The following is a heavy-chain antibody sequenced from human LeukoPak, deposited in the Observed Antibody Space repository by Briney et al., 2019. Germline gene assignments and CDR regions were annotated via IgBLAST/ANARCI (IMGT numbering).Heavy chain of an antibody. CDR3: ATYDIVVVPAAMFN. D-gene: IGHD2-2*01. Sequence: SETLSLTCAVYGGSFSGYYWSWIRQPPGKGLEWIGEINHSGSTNYNPSLKSRVTISVDTSKNQFSLKLSSVTAADTAVYYCATYDIVVVPAAMFNWGQGTLVTVSS. J-gene: IGHJ4*02. CDR2: INHSGST. CDR1: GGSFSGYY. V-gene: IGHV4-34*01.